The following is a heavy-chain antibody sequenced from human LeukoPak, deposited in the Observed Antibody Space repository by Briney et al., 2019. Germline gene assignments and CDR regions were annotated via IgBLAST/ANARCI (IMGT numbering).Heavy chain of an antibody. V-gene: IGHV4-59*01. J-gene: IGHJ4*02. CDR1: GGSISSYY. CDR2: IYYSGYT. CDR3: ARVGKGDYYDSSGYYFDY. Sequence: SETLSLTCTVSGGSISSYYWSWIRQPPGKGLEWIGYIYYSGYTNYNPSLKSRVTISVDTSKNQFSLKLSSVTAADTAVYYCARVGKGDYYDSSGYYFDYWGQGILVTVSS. D-gene: IGHD3-22*01.